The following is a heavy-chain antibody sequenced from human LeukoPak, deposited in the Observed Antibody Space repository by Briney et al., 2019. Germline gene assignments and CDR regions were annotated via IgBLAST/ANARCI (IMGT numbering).Heavy chain of an antibody. Sequence: GRSLRLSCAASGFTFSDYYMSWIRQTPRKGLEWLAYISSSGSSIDYADSVKGRFTVSRDNGKNSLFLQMNSLRAEDTAIYYCVRVKGGWLGEKTYDYLGQGTLVTVSP. J-gene: IGHJ4*02. D-gene: IGHD5-24*01. V-gene: IGHV3-11*01. CDR3: VRVKGGWLGEKTYDY. CDR1: GFTFSDYY. CDR2: ISSSGSSI.